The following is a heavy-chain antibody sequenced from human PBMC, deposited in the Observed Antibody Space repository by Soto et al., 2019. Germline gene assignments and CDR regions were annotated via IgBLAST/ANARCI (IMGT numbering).Heavy chain of an antibody. D-gene: IGHD6-19*01. J-gene: IGHJ4*02. CDR1: GGSISGSSYY. CDR2: IYYTGRT. Sequence: QLQLQESGPGLVKPSETLSLTCTVSGGSISGSSYYWGWIRQPPGKGLEWIGAIYYTGRTYYKPSLKSRVTISVDKSKNQFSLKLNSVSAADTDVYYCASGGAGSIAVAGWGQGTLVTVSS. V-gene: IGHV4-39*01. CDR3: ASGGAGSIAVAG.